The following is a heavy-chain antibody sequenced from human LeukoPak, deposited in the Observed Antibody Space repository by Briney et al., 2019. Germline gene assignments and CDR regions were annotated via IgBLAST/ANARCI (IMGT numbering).Heavy chain of an antibody. J-gene: IGHJ4*02. Sequence: GGSLRLSCAASGFTFSSYAMSWVRQAPGKGLEWVSAISGSGGSTYYADSVQGRFTISRDNSKNTLYLQMNSLRAEDTAVCYCAKNYDSSGYKYWGQGTLVTVSS. V-gene: IGHV3-23*01. CDR1: GFTFSSYA. CDR3: AKNYDSSGYKY. CDR2: ISGSGGST. D-gene: IGHD3-22*01.